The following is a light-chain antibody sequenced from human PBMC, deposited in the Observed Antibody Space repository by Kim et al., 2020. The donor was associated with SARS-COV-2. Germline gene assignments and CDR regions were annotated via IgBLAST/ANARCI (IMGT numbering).Light chain of an antibody. CDR3: QQYGTSPLT. CDR1: QSVSSSY. J-gene: IGKJ4*01. V-gene: IGKV3-20*01. CDR2: GAS. Sequence: EIVLTQSPATLSLSPGERAALSCRASQSVSSSYLAWYQQKPSQAPRLLIYGASSRAIGIPDRFSGSGSGTDFTLTITRLEPDDFAVYYCQQYGTSPLTFGGGTKVDIK.